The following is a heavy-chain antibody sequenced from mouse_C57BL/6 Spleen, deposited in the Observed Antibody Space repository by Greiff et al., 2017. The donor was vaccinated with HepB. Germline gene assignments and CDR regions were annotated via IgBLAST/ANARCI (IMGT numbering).Heavy chain of an antibody. D-gene: IGHD2-3*01. CDR3: ARCLYGGYHTFAY. J-gene: IGHJ3*01. CDR1: GFTFTDYY. CDR2: IRNKANGYTT. Sequence: EVQGVESGGGLVQPGGSLSLSCAASGFTFTDYYMSWVRQPPGKALEWLGFIRNKANGYTTEYSASVKGRFTISRDNSQSILYLQMNALRAEDSATYYCARCLYGGYHTFAYWGQGTLVTVSA. V-gene: IGHV7-3*01.